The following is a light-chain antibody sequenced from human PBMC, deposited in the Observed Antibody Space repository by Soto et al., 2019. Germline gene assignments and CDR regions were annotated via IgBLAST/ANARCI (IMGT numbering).Light chain of an antibody. CDR3: TPWDNSLIAHVL. V-gene: IGLV1-47*01. CDR2: RNN. Sequence: QSVLTQPPSASGTPGQRVTISCSGSSSNIGSNYVYWYQHLPGTAPKLLIYRNNQRPSGVPDRFSGSKSGTSASLAISGLRSEVEVDYSCTPWDNSLIAHVLFGGGPKLPVL. J-gene: IGLJ2*01. CDR1: SSNIGSNY.